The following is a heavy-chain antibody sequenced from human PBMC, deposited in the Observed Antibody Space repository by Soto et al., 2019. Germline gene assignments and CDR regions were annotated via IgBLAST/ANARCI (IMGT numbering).Heavy chain of an antibody. D-gene: IGHD3-22*01. CDR2: ITNSNTSI. Sequence: GEALKISCSASVFTFSPYTLFWLRHARGKGLESLSFITNSNTSIYYADSVKGRFTISRDDARNSLYLQMNSLRAEDTAIYYCARVDYSDRGYFDYWGQGALVTVS. CDR3: ARVDYSDRGYFDY. V-gene: IGHV3-21*01. J-gene: IGHJ4*02. CDR1: VFTFSPYT.